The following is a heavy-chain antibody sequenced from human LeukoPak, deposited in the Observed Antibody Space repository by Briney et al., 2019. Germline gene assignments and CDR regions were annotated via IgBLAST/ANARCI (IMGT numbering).Heavy chain of an antibody. CDR1: GYTFTSYD. V-gene: IGHV1-8*01. CDR3: ARFGNWNYVRLNYYYYGMDV. CDR2: MNPYSGNT. J-gene: IGHJ6*02. Sequence: GASVKVSCKASGYTFTSYDINWVRQATGQGLEWMGWMNPYSGNTGYAQKFQGRVTMTRNTSISTAYMELSSLRSEDTAVYYCARFGNWNYVRLNYYYYGMDVWGQGTTVTVSS. D-gene: IGHD1-7*01.